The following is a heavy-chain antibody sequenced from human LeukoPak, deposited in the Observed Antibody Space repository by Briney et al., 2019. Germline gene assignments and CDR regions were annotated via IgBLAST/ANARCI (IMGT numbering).Heavy chain of an antibody. CDR2: ISAYNGNT. D-gene: IGHD5-24*01. CDR1: GYTFTSYG. CDR3: ARRRDGYNLEDYFDY. V-gene: IGHV1-18*01. Sequence: ASVKVSCKASGYTFTSYGISWVRQAPGQGLEWMGWISAYNGNTNYAQKLQGRVTTTTDTSTSTAYMELRSLRSDDTAVCYCARRRDGYNLEDYFDYWGQGTLVTVSS. J-gene: IGHJ4*02.